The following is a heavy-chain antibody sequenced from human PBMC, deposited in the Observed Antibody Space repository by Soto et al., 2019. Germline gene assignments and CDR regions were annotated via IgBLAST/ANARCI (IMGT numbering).Heavy chain of an antibody. V-gene: IGHV4-59*02. Sequence: QVQLQESGPGLVKPSETMSLTCTVSGGSVSSYYWSWMRQPPGKGLEWIGYIYYSGSTNYNPSLKSRVTISIDTSENQFSLKLSSVTAAETAVYYCAGSKGTDYYDSSGFYYHYWGQGTLVTVSS. CDR3: AGSKGTDYYDSSGFYYHY. CDR2: IYYSGST. D-gene: IGHD3-22*01. J-gene: IGHJ4*02. CDR1: GGSVSSYY.